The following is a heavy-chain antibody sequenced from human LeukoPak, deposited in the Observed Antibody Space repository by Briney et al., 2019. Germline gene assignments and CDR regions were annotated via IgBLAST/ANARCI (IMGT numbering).Heavy chain of an antibody. D-gene: IGHD1-1*01. V-gene: IGHV4-59*02. CDR3: AGRKLANDY. Sequence: PETLSLTCTISGGSVSDYYWSWIRQSPGKGLEWIGYIYYTGSTTYNPSPKSRVTMSADTPKKHISPKLSSLTAPHTPPYYSAGRKLANDYWGQGTLVTVSS. J-gene: IGHJ4*02. CDR1: GGSVSDYY. CDR2: IYYTGST.